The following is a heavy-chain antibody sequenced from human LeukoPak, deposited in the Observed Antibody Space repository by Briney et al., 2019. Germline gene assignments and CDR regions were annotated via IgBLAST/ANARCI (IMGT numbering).Heavy chain of an antibody. CDR2: ISPRGTVI. V-gene: IGHV3-48*03. J-gene: IGHJ6*03. Sequence: GGSLRLSCAASGFTFSNYEMIWVRQAPGKGLEWLSYISPRGTVIYCADSVKGRFTISRDNAKNSLYLQMNSLIAEDTAVYYCTRSGYYMDVWGKGTTVTVSS. D-gene: IGHD3-10*01. CDR3: TRSGYYMDV. CDR1: GFTFSNYE.